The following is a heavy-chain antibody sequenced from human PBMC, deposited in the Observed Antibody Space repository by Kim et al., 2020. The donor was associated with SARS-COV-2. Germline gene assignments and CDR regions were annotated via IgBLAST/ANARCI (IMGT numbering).Heavy chain of an antibody. CDR1: GFTFSSYW. CDR2: INSDGSST. Sequence: GGSLRLSCAASGFTFSSYWMHWVRQAPGKGLVWVSRINSDGSSTSYADSVKGRFTISRDNAKNTLYLQMNSLRAEDTAVYYCARDRFSIAARPTGWFDPWGQRTLVTVSS. D-gene: IGHD6-6*01. V-gene: IGHV3-74*01. CDR3: ARDRFSIAARPTGWFDP. J-gene: IGHJ5*02.